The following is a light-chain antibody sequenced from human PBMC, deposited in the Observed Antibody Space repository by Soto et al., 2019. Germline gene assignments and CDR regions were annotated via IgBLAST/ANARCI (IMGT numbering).Light chain of an antibody. Sequence: QSVLTQPPSASGTPGQRVTISCSGSSSNIGSNYVYWYQQLPRTAPKLLIYRNNQRPSGVPDRFSGSKSGTSAFLAISGLRSEDEADYYCAAWDDSLSGPVFGGGTKLTVL. CDR1: SSNIGSNY. V-gene: IGLV1-47*01. J-gene: IGLJ2*01. CDR2: RNN. CDR3: AAWDDSLSGPV.